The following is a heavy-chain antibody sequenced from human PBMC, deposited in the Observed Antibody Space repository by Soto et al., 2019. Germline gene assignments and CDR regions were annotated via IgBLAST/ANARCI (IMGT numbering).Heavy chain of an antibody. CDR3: ARGHYGMDV. Sequence: VGSLRLSCEASGFTFSDYYMSWIRQAPGKGLEWVSYINPSGSYTNYADSVRGRFTISRDNAKNSLYVQMNSLRAEDTAVYYCARGHYGMDVWGQGTTVTVSS. CDR2: INPSGSYT. V-gene: IGHV3-11*06. CDR1: GFTFSDYY. J-gene: IGHJ6*01.